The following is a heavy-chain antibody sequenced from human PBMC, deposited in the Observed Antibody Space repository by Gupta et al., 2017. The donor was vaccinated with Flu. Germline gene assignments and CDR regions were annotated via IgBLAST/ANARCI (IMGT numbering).Heavy chain of an antibody. D-gene: IGHD3-22*01. CDR3: ARASLRYDSSGYYSYGMDV. Sequence: QVQLVQSGAEVKKPGASVKVSCKASGYTFTSYVISWLRQAPGQGLEWMGWISAYNGNTNYAQKLQGRVTMTTDTSTSTAYMELRSLRSDDTAVYYCARASLRYDSSGYYSYGMDVWGQGTTVTVSS. V-gene: IGHV1-18*01. CDR1: GYTFTSYV. CDR2: ISAYNGNT. J-gene: IGHJ6*02.